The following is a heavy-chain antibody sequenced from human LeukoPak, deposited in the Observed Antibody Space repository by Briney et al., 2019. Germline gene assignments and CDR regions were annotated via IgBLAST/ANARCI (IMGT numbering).Heavy chain of an antibody. J-gene: IGHJ4*02. CDR2: INHSGST. CDR1: GGSFSGYY. Sequence: SETLSLTCAVYGGSFSGYYWSWIRQPPGNGLEWIGEINHSGSTNYNPSLKSRVTISVDTSKNQFSLKLSSVTAADTAVYYCARVGMVANLSTFDYWGQGTLVTVSS. D-gene: IGHD5-12*01. CDR3: ARVGMVANLSTFDY. V-gene: IGHV4-34*01.